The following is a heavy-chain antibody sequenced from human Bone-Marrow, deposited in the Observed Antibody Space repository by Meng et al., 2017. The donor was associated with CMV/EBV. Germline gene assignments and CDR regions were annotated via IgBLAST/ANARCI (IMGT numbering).Heavy chain of an antibody. D-gene: IGHD3-10*01. J-gene: IGHJ6*02. CDR3: ARDTGSRDKWYYDMDV. V-gene: IGHV3-30*04. Sequence: GESLKISCAASGFTFSSYAMHWVRQAPGKGLEGVAVISYDGSNKYYADSVKGRFTISRDNSKNTLYLQMNSLRPEDMAVDYCARDTGSRDKWYYDMDVWGQGPTVPVSS. CDR2: ISYDGSNK. CDR1: GFTFSSYA.